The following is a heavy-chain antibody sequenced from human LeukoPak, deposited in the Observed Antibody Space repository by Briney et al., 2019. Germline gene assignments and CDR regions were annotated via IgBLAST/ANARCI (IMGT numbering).Heavy chain of an antibody. CDR3: ARAAYSGSYHSDY. CDR2: FYYSGST. CDR1: VDSVYSGSYY. J-gene: IGHJ4*02. D-gene: IGHD1-26*01. Sequence: SATLSLTCTVSVDSVYSGSYYWNWIRQPPGKGLEWIGYFYYSGSTNYNPSLKSRVTISVDTSKNQFSLKLSSVTAANTAVYYCARAAYSGSYHSDYWGQGTLVTVSS. V-gene: IGHV4-61*01.